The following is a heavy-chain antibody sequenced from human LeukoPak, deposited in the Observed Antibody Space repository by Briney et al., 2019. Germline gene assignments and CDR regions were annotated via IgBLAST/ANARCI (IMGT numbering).Heavy chain of an antibody. CDR2: INSDGSST. CDR3: ARVSPQKNIVVVPAADYYYGMDV. D-gene: IGHD2-2*01. V-gene: IGHV3-74*01. J-gene: IGHJ6*02. CDR1: GFTFSSYW. Sequence: GGSLRLSCAASGFTFSSYWMHWVRQAPGKGLVWVSRINSDGSSTSYADSVKGRFTISRDNAKNTLYLQMNSLRAEDTAVYYCARVSPQKNIVVVPAADYYYGMDVWGQGTTVTVSS.